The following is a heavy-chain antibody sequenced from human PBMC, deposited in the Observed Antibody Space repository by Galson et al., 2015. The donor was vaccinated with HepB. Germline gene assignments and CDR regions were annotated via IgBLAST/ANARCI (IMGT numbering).Heavy chain of an antibody. V-gene: IGHV4-4*07. J-gene: IGHJ4*02. CDR1: GGSITNYY. D-gene: IGHD3-22*01. CDR2: IYSGGDT. CDR3: ARDAYYFDTSGYYQTDY. Sequence: SETLSLTCTVSGGSITNYYWSWIRQPAGKGLEWIGRIYSGGDTYYNPSLESRVTMSVDTSKNQFSLELRSVIAADTAVYYCARDAYYFDTSGYYQTDYWGQGTLV.